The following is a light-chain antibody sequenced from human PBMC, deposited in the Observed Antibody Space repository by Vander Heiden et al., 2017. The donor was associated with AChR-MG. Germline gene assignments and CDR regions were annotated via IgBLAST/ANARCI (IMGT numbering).Light chain of an antibody. Sequence: EVVLTQSPGTLSLSPGERATPSCRASQSVSSNYLAWYQQRPGQAPRLLIYGASSRATGIPDRFSGSGSGTDFSLTISRLEPEDFAVYYCQQYGRSPTWTFGQGTKVEIK. CDR1: QSVSSNY. J-gene: IGKJ1*01. CDR2: GAS. V-gene: IGKV3-20*01. CDR3: QQYGRSPTWT.